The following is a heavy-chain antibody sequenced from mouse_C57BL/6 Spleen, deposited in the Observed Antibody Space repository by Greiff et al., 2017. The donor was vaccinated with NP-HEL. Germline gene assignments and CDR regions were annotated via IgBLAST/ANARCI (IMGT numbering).Heavy chain of an antibody. V-gene: IGHV1-82*01. D-gene: IGHD1-1*01. J-gene: IGHJ4*01. CDR2: IYPGDGDT. CDR3: ANHYYGSSFYAMDY. Sequence: VQRVESGPELVKPGASVKISCKASGYAFSSSWMNWVKQRPGKGLEWIGRIYPGDGDTNYNGKFKGKATLTADKSSSTAYMQLSSLTSEDSAVYFCANHYYGSSFYAMDYWGQGTSVTVSS. CDR1: GYAFSSSW.